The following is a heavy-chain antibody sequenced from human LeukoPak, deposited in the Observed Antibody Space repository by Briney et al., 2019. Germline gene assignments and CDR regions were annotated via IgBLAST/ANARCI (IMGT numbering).Heavy chain of an antibody. CDR1: GGTISSSTYY. CDR2: IYYSGST. Sequence: PSETLSLTCTVSGGTISSSTYYWGWIRQPPGKGLEWIGNIYYSGSTYYNPSLKSRVTMSVDTSKNQFSLKLTSVTAADTAVYYCARRTSLPVGGNMHWHFDLWGRGTLVTVSS. CDR3: ARRTSLPVGGNMHWHFDL. J-gene: IGHJ2*01. V-gene: IGHV4-39*01. D-gene: IGHD6-19*01.